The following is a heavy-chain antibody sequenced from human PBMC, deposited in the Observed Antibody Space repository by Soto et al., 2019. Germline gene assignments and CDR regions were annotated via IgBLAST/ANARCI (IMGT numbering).Heavy chain of an antibody. D-gene: IGHD2-2*01. CDR3: ARTRQRRPVFYVDY. V-gene: IGHV1-69*01. Sequence: QVQLMQSGAEVTKPGSSVKVSCKASGGPFNTFGISWVRQAPRQGLEWMGGIIPKYGTTNYARRFQGRVTITADESTTTAYLELSSLRHHDTAIYYCARTRQRRPVFYVDYWGQGTPISVTS. J-gene: IGHJ4*02. CDR1: GGPFNTFG. CDR2: IIPKYGTT.